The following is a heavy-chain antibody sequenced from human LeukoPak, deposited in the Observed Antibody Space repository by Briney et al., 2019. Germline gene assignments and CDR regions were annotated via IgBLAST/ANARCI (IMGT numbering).Heavy chain of an antibody. CDR1: GFTFSSYA. J-gene: IGHJ4*02. CDR3: ARAQLGFDF. CDR2: ISYDGSNK. V-gene: IGHV3-30*04. Sequence: GRSLRLSCAASGFTFSSYAIHWVRQAPGKGLEWVAVISYDGSNKFYADAVKGRFTISRDNSKNTLYLQMNSLRDEDTAVFYCARAQLGFDFWGQGTLVTVSS. D-gene: IGHD1-1*01.